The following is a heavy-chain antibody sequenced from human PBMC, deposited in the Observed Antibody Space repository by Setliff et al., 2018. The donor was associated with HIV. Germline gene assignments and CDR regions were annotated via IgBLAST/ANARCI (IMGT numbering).Heavy chain of an antibody. Sequence: SETLSLTCSVSGGSVGSGSYYWSWIRQSPGKGLEWLGYTYYSGSTTYNPYLKSRVTISIDTSKNQFSLNLRSVTAADTAVYYCARDPPGYGDSKDYWGQGKLVTVSS. V-gene: IGHV4-61*01. CDR3: ARDPPGYGDSKDY. D-gene: IGHD4-17*01. CDR1: GGSVGSGSYY. CDR2: TYYSGST. J-gene: IGHJ4*02.